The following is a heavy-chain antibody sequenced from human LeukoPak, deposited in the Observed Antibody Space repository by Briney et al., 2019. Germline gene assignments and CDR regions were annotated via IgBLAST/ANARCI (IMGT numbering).Heavy chain of an antibody. CDR2: INPNSGST. D-gene: IGHD1-26*01. CDR1: GYTFSDYH. Sequence: ASVKVSCKASGYTFSDYHMHWVRQAPGQGLEWMGWINPNSGSTIYAQKFQGRVTMTRDTSTTTAYMELSRLRSDDTAVYYCARARAPGDPFDIWGQGTMVTVSS. J-gene: IGHJ3*02. V-gene: IGHV1-2*02. CDR3: ARARAPGDPFDI.